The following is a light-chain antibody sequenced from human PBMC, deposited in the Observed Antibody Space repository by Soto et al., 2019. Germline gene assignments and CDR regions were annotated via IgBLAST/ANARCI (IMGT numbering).Light chain of an antibody. CDR2: EVS. J-gene: IGLJ1*01. CDR3: SSYTSSNTYV. Sequence: QSALTQPASVSGSPGQSITISCTGTSSDVGFYKYVSWYQQHPGKVPKLLIYEVSNRPSGVSNRFSGSKSGNTASLTISGLQAEDEADYYCSSYTSSNTYVFGTGTKLTV. CDR1: SSDVGFYKY. V-gene: IGLV2-14*01.